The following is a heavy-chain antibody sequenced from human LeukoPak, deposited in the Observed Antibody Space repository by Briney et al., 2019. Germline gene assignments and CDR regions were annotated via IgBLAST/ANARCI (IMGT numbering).Heavy chain of an antibody. CDR2: ITSSSSYI. D-gene: IGHD2-15*01. CDR1: GFTFSSYS. J-gene: IGHJ6*03. CDR3: ARGALPYCSGGSCYAHYCMDV. V-gene: IGHV3-21*01. Sequence: GGSLRLSCAPSGFTFSSYSMNWVRQAPGKGLEWVSSITSSSSYIYYADSVKGRFTISRDNAKNSLYLQMNSLRAEDTAVYYCARGALPYCSGGSCYAHYCMDVWGKGTTVTISS.